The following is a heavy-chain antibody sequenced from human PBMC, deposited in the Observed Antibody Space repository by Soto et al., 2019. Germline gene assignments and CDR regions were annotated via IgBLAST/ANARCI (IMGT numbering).Heavy chain of an antibody. CDR3: ARDGVVVAATLEYYYGMDV. CDR1: GGTFSSYT. D-gene: IGHD2-15*01. CDR2: IIPILGIA. V-gene: IGHV1-69*08. J-gene: IGHJ6*02. Sequence: QVPLVQSGAEVKKPGSSVKVSCKASGGTFSSYTISWVRQAPGQGLEWMGRIIPILGIANYAQKFQGRVTITADKSTSTAYMELSSLRSEDTAVYYCARDGVVVAATLEYYYGMDVWGQGTTVTVSS.